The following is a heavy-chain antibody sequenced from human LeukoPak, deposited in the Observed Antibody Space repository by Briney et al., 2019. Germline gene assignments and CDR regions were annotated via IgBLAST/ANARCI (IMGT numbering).Heavy chain of an antibody. V-gene: IGHV1-3*01. J-gene: IGHJ6*02. Sequence: ASVKVSCKASGYTFTSYAMHWVRQALGQRLEWMGWINAGNGNTKYSQKLQGRVTISRDTSASTTYMELSSLRSEDTAVYYCARDATYCSGGTCSYYGLDVWGQGTTVTVSS. CDR1: GYTFTSYA. D-gene: IGHD2-15*01. CDR3: ARDATYCSGGTCSYYGLDV. CDR2: INAGNGNT.